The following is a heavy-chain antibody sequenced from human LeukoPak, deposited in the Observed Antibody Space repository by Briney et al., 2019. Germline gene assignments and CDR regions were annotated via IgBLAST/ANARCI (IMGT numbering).Heavy chain of an antibody. Sequence: GGSLRLSCAASGFTFSSYAMSWVRQAPGKGLEWVSAIIGSGGSTYYADSVKGRFTISRDNSKNTLYLQMNSLRAEDTAVYYCANEPVSVKAPLLWFGEASFANWGQGTLVTVSS. CDR1: GFTFSSYA. J-gene: IGHJ4*02. V-gene: IGHV3-23*01. D-gene: IGHD3-10*01. CDR3: ANEPVSVKAPLLWFGEASFAN. CDR2: IIGSGGST.